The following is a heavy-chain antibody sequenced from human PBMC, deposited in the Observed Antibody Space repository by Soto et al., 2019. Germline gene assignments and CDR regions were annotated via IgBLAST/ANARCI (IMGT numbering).Heavy chain of an antibody. CDR3: ARDKVVVVPAADPPYYYYYMDV. J-gene: IGHJ6*03. Sequence: ASVKVSCKASGGTFSSYTISWVRQAPGQGLEWMGRIIPILGIANYAQKFQGRVTITADKSTSTAYMELSSLRSEDTAVYYCARDKVVVVPAADPPYYYYYMDVWGKGTTVTVSS. V-gene: IGHV1-69*04. CDR2: IIPILGIA. D-gene: IGHD2-2*01. CDR1: GGTFSSYT.